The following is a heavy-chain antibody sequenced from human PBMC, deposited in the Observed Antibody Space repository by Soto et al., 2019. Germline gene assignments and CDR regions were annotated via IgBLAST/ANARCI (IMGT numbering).Heavy chain of an antibody. J-gene: IGHJ4*02. Sequence: SETLSLTCAVYGGSFSGYYWSWIRQPPGKGLEWIGEINHSGSTSYNPSLKSRVTISVDTSKNQFSLKLSSVTAADTAVYYCARVMVRGVLNWGQGTLVTVSS. V-gene: IGHV4-34*01. CDR2: INHSGST. D-gene: IGHD3-10*01. CDR3: ARVMVRGVLN. CDR1: GGSFSGYY.